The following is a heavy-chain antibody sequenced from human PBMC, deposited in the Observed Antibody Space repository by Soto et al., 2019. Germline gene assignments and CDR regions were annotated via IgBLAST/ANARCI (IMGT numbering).Heavy chain of an antibody. CDR3: ARHRGYYDILTGYYTELNFDY. V-gene: IGHV4-39*01. J-gene: IGHJ4*02. CDR1: GGSISTGGYY. CDR2: IYYSGST. Sequence: SETLSLTCTVSGGSISTGGYYWSWIRQHPGKGLERIGYIYYSGSTYYNPPLKSRVTISVDTSKNQFSLKLSSVTAADTAVYYCARHRGYYDILTGYYTELNFDYWGQGTLVTV. D-gene: IGHD3-9*01.